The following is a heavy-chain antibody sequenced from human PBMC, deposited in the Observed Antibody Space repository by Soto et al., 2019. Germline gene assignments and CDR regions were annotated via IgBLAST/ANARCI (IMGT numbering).Heavy chain of an antibody. V-gene: IGHV3-33*01. CDR1: GFTFSSYG. Sequence: PGGSLRLSCAASGFTFSSYGMHWVRQAPGKGLEWVAVIWYDGSNKYYADSVKGRFTISRDNSKNTLYLQMNSLRAEDTAVYYWARAAVGATHRRHYFDYWGQGTLVTVSS. CDR3: ARAAVGATHRRHYFDY. CDR2: IWYDGSNK. J-gene: IGHJ4*02. D-gene: IGHD1-26*01.